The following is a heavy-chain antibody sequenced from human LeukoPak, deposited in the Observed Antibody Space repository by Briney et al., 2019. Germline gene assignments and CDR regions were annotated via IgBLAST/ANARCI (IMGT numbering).Heavy chain of an antibody. CDR3: AKDLYGDYIYCFDY. CDR2: ISWNSGSI. D-gene: IGHD4-17*01. V-gene: IGHV3-9*01. J-gene: IGHJ4*02. Sequence: GGSLRLSCAASGFTFDDYAMHWVRQAPGKGLEWVSGISWNSGSIGYADSVKGRFTISRDNAKNSLYLQMNSLRAEDTALYYCAKDLYGDYIYCFDYWGQGTLVTVSS. CDR1: GFTFDDYA.